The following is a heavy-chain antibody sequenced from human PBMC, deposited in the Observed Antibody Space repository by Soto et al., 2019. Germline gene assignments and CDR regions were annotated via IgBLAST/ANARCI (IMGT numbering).Heavy chain of an antibody. CDR2: ISVSGGST. D-gene: IGHD3-16*01. CDR3: ASNTRYDPPDY. J-gene: IGHJ4*02. Sequence: GGSLRLSCAASGFTFSSYAMSWVRQAPGKGQAWVSGISVSGGSTYYADSVKGRFTISRDNSKNTLYLQMNSLRAEDTAVYYCASNTRYDPPDYWGQGTLVTVS. V-gene: IGHV3-23*01. CDR1: GFTFSSYA.